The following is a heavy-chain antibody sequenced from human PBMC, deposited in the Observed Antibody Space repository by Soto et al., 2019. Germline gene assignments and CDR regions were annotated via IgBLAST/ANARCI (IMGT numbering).Heavy chain of an antibody. Sequence: PSETLSLTCAVSGYSISSGYYWGWIRQPPGKGLEWIGSIYRDGNTYYNPSLKSRVTVSVDTSKNQFSLKLTSVTAADTAVYYCARGRYGSGTWGQGTLVTVSS. CDR2: IYRDGNT. CDR1: GYSISSGYY. CDR3: ARGRYGSGT. J-gene: IGHJ5*02. D-gene: IGHD3-10*01. V-gene: IGHV4-38-2*01.